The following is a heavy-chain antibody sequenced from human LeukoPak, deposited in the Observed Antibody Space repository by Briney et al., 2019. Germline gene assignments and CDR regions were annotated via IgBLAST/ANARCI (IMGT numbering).Heavy chain of an antibody. D-gene: IGHD5-18*01. V-gene: IGHV3-30*02. CDR1: GLTFSSYG. J-gene: IGHJ4*02. Sequence: GGSLRLSCAASGLTFSSYGMHWVRQAPGKGLEWVAFIRYDGSNKYYADSVKGRFTISRDNSKNTLYLQMNSLRAEDTAVYYCAKDAGYSYGTDYWGQGTLVTVSS. CDR3: AKDAGYSYGTDY. CDR2: IRYDGSNK.